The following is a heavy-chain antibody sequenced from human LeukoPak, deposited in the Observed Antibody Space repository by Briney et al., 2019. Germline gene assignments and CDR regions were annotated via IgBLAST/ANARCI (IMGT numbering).Heavy chain of an antibody. J-gene: IGHJ4*02. CDR2: ISGSGGST. CDR3: ANAADFWSGYYLC. V-gene: IGHV3-23*01. D-gene: IGHD3-3*01. CDR1: GFTFSNYA. Sequence: GGSLRLSRAASGFTFSNYAMSWVRQAPGKGLEWVSAISGSGGSTYYADSVKGRFTISRDNSKNTLYLQMNSLRAEDTAVYYCANAADFWSGYYLCWGQGTLVTVSS.